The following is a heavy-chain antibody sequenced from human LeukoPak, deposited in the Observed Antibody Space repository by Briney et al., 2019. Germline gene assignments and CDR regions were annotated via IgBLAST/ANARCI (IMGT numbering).Heavy chain of an antibody. J-gene: IGHJ6*02. CDR1: GYTFTSYY. Sequence: ASVKVSCKASGYTFTSYYMHWVRQAPGQGLEWMGIINPSGGSTSYAQKFQGRVTMTRDTSTSTVYMELSSLRSEDTAVYYCARDKGGGSYYYYYYGMDVWAKGPRSPSP. CDR2: INPSGGST. D-gene: IGHD1-26*01. CDR3: ARDKGGGSYYYYYYGMDV. V-gene: IGHV1-46*01.